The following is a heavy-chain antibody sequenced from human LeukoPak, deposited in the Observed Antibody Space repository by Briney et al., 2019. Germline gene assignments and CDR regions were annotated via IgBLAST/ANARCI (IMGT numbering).Heavy chain of an antibody. Sequence: PSETLCDTCAVYGESFSAYFWNWIRQAPGKPLEYIGEINHRGSSHYNPSLKTRVTLAVDTSKNQFSLRLTSVTAADTAVYFCARGSSFDGYCSAGACDAGYYDSWGQGSPVTVSS. V-gene: IGHV4-34*01. D-gene: IGHD2-15*01. CDR1: GESFSAYF. J-gene: IGHJ4*02. CDR2: INHRGSS. CDR3: ARGSSFDGYCSAGACDAGYYDS.